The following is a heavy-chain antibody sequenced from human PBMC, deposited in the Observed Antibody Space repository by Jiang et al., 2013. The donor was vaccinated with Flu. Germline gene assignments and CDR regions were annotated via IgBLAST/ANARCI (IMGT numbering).Heavy chain of an antibody. CDR3: ARDSRGTYSFDY. J-gene: IGHJ4*01. CDR1: GFTFSSYS. Sequence: VQLLESGGALVQPGGFLRLSCAASGFTFSSYSMNWVRQAPGKGLEWVSYISSSGNDIYYADSAKGRFTISRDSAQSSLYLLLSSLRDEDTAVYYCARDSRGTYSFDYWGHGTLVTVSS. D-gene: IGHD1-26*01. V-gene: IGHV3-48*02. CDR2: ISSSGNDI.